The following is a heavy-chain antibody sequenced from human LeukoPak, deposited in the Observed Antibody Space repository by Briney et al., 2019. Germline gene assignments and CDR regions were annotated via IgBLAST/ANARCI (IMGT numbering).Heavy chain of an antibody. J-gene: IGHJ5*02. V-gene: IGHV1-24*01. Sequence: ASVKVSFKVSGYTLTELSMHWVRQAPGKGLEWMGGFDPEDGETIYAQKFQGRVTMTEDTSTDTAYMELSSLRSEDTAVYYCATAQVVVAASYWFDPWGQGTLVTVSS. CDR2: FDPEDGET. CDR3: ATAQVVVAASYWFDP. CDR1: GYTLTELS. D-gene: IGHD2-15*01.